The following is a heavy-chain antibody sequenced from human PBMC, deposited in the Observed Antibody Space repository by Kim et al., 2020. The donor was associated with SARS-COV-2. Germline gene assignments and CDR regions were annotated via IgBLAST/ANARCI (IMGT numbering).Heavy chain of an antibody. J-gene: IGHJ5*02. CDR2: IYYSGST. D-gene: IGHD2-2*02. V-gene: IGHV4-39*01. CDR3: ARQDIVVVPAAILHWFDP. CDR1: GGSISSSSYY. Sequence: SETLSLTCTVSGGSISSSSYYWGWIRQPPGKGLEWIGSIYYSGSTYYNPSFKSRVTISVDTSKNQFSLKLSSVTAADTVVYYCARQDIVVVPAAILHWFDPWGQGTLVTVSS.